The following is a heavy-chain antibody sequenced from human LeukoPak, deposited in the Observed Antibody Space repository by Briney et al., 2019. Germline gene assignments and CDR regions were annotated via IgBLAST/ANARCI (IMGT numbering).Heavy chain of an antibody. CDR3: ARLRNGVIVLKPSVIVDF. CDR1: GHSISSGYW. Sequence: PSETLSLPCSVCGHSISSGYWWGWIRPPPGKALEWNGSLFSGGHTYYNPSLKRRHTISVDTSKNQFSLGLNSVTAADTAIYYCARLRNGVIVLKPSVIVDFWGQGALVTVSS. V-gene: IGHV4-38-2*02. CDR2: LFSGGHT. J-gene: IGHJ4*02. D-gene: IGHD2-8*01.